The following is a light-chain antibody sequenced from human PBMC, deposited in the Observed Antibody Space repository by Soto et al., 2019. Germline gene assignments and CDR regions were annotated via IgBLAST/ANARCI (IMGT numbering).Light chain of an antibody. CDR1: QNLSRN. CDR2: YAS. Sequence: EMVMTQSPATLSVSPGERATLSCRASQNLSRNLAWYQQQPGQAPRLLLFYASTRATGIPARFSGSGSGTDFTLNIGSLQSEDFAVYYCQQYDKWPHTFGQGTKLEIK. J-gene: IGKJ2*01. V-gene: IGKV3-15*01. CDR3: QQYDKWPHT.